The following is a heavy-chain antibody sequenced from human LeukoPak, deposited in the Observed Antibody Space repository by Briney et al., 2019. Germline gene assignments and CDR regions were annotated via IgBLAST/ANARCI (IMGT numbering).Heavy chain of an antibody. CDR2: IYYSGST. J-gene: IGHJ6*02. CDR3: ARVAIAAAGTNYYGMDV. V-gene: IGHV4-59*01. CDR1: GGSISSYY. D-gene: IGHD6-13*01. Sequence: PSETLSLTCTVSGGSISSYYWSWIRQPPGKGLEWIGYIYYSGSTNYNPSLKSRVTISVDTSKNQFSLKLSSVTAADTAVYYCARVAIAAAGTNYYGMDVWGQGTTVTVSS.